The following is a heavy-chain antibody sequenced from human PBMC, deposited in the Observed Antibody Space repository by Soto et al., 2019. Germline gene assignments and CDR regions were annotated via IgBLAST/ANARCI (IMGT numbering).Heavy chain of an antibody. CDR3: ARRDYSASSLGPLDH. CDR1: GGSISSHY. D-gene: IGHD1-26*01. J-gene: IGHJ4*02. CDR2: IHYSGST. Sequence: PPETLSLTCVLFGGSISSHYWRWIRQPPGKGLEWIGVIHYSGSTQYSPSPTSRVTTSVATSKNQFSLNLSSVTAADTAFYFCARRDYSASSLGPLDHWGRGILVTVYS. V-gene: IGHV4-59*11.